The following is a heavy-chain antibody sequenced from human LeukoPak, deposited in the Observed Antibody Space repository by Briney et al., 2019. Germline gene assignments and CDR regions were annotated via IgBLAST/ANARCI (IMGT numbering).Heavy chain of an antibody. J-gene: IGHJ4*02. CDR2: INPDGSST. CDR1: GLTFSGHW. CDR3: VRIHCSGGSCLDY. D-gene: IGHD2-15*01. V-gene: IGHV3-74*01. Sequence: GGSLRLSCAASGLTFSGHWMHWVRQAPGKGLVWVSRINPDGSSTIYADSVKGRFTISRDNAKNTLYLQMNSLRAEDTAVYYCVRIHCSGGSCLDYWGQGTLVTVSS.